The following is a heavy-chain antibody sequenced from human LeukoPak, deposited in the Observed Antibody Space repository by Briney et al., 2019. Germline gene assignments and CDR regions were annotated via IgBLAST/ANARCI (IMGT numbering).Heavy chain of an antibody. CDR2: ISSSSSYI. CDR3: ARDRTGAFDI. CDR1: GFTFSSYS. D-gene: IGHD1-14*01. V-gene: IGHV3-21*01. Sequence: PGGSLRLSCAASGFTFSSYSMNWVRQAPGKGLEWVSSISSSSSYIYYVDSVKGRFTISRDNAKNSLYLQMNSLRAEDTAVYYCARDRTGAFDIWGQGTMVTVSS. J-gene: IGHJ3*02.